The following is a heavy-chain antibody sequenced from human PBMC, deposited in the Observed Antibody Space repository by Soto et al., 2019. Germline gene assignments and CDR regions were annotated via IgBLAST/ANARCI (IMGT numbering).Heavy chain of an antibody. Sequence: PSETLSLTCTVSGGSISSGGYYWSWIRQHPGKGLEWIGYIYYSGSTYYNPSLKSRVTISVDTSKNQFSLKLSSVTAADTAVYYCARVYVGALSLAITGYFDYWGQGTLVTVSS. D-gene: IGHD1-26*01. V-gene: IGHV4-31*03. CDR2: IYYSGST. CDR1: GGSISSGGYY. CDR3: ARVYVGALSLAITGYFDY. J-gene: IGHJ4*01.